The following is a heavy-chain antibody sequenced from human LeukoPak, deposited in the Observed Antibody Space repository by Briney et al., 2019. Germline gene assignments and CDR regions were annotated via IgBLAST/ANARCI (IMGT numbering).Heavy chain of an antibody. J-gene: IGHJ5*02. D-gene: IGHD2-2*01. CDR3: AREILAGYCSSTSCYKGGLFDP. V-gene: IGHV1-69*05. CDR1: GGTFSCYN. Sequence: SVKVTFKSSGGTFSCYNISWVRQAPAQGLEWMGGIIPIFGRANIAQKCQGRVTITTDEATSADYMELSSLRSEVTAVYYCAREILAGYCSSTSCYKGGLFDPWGQGTLVTVSS. CDR2: IIPIFGRA.